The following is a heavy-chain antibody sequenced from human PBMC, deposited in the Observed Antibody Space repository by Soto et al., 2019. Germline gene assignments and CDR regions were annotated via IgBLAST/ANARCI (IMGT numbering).Heavy chain of an antibody. V-gene: IGHV4-31*03. CDR1: GGSISSCGYY. J-gene: IGHJ5*02. CDR2: IYYSGST. D-gene: IGHD2-2*01. CDR3: ARLYCSRTSCYFGWLHP. Sequence: SETLSLTCTVSGGSISSCGYYWSWIRQHPGKGLEWIGYIYYSGSTYYNPSLKSRVTISVDTSKNQFSLKLSSVTAADTAVYYCARLYCSRTSCYFGWLHPWGQGTLVTVSS.